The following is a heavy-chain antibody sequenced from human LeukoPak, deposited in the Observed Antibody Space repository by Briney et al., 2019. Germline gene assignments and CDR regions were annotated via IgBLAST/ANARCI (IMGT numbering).Heavy chain of an antibody. V-gene: IGHV3-30*02. CDR1: GFTFSSYG. CDR3: AKLSGPSFCMDV. J-gene: IGHJ6*03. Sequence: GGSLRLYCAGSGFTFSSYGMQWVRQAPGKGLEWVAFIRYDGSNKYYADSVKGRFTIARDNSKNTLDLQMTSLRAEDTALYYCAKLSGPSFCMDVWGKGTTVTVSS. CDR2: IRYDGSNK. D-gene: IGHD2-15*01.